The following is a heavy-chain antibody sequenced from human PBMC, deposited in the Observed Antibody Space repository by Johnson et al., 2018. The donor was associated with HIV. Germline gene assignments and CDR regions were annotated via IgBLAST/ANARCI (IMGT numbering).Heavy chain of an antibody. CDR2: ISWISGTI. CDR3: AKDLRLSSGQWLVQGGAFDI. D-gene: IGHD6-19*01. Sequence: VQLVETGGGLIQPGGFLRLSCAASGFTVSSNYMHWVRQAPGKGLEWVSGISWISGTIGYADSVKGRFTISRDKAKKSLYLQMDSLRAEDTALYYCAKDLRLSSGQWLVQGGAFDIWGQGTMVTVSS. V-gene: IGHV3-9*01. CDR1: GFTVSSNY. J-gene: IGHJ3*02.